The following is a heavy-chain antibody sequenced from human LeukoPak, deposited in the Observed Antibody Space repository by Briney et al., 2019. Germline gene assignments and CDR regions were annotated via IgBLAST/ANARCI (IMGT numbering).Heavy chain of an antibody. CDR1: GFTFSQND. Sequence: PGGSLRLSCAASGFTFSQNDMYWVRQAPGKGLEWVALISHDGSDKYYADSVKGRCTLSRDNSRNTLYLEMNSLRAEDTAVYYCAKSTYNFWSGYSDYHYMDVWGKGTTVTVSS. CDR3: AKSTYNFWSGYSDYHYMDV. D-gene: IGHD3-3*01. J-gene: IGHJ6*03. CDR2: ISHDGSDK. V-gene: IGHV3-30*18.